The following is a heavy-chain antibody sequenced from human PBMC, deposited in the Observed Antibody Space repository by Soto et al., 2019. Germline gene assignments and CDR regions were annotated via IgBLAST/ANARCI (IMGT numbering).Heavy chain of an antibody. Sequence: SETLSLTCAVYGGSFSCYYWSWIRQPPGKGLEWIGEINHSGSTNYNPSLKSRVTISVDTSKNQFSLKLSSVTAADTAVYYCARAEYSSSSALDYWGQGTLVTVSS. D-gene: IGHD6-6*01. CDR3: ARAEYSSSSALDY. CDR2: INHSGST. J-gene: IGHJ4*02. V-gene: IGHV4-34*01. CDR1: GGSFSCYY.